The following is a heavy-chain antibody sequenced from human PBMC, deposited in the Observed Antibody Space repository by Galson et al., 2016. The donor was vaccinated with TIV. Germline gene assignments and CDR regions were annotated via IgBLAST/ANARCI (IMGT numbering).Heavy chain of an antibody. CDR3: ARNRPVVRGAIGSYNNGMDV. CDR1: GGTFSSDA. J-gene: IGHJ6*02. D-gene: IGHD3-10*01. V-gene: IGHV1-69*06. CDR2: IIPIFGTA. Sequence: SVKVSCKASGGTFSSDAISGVRQAPGQGLGWMGGIIPIFGTANYAQKFQGRVTITADKSTSTAYMEVSRLRYDDTAVYYCARNRPVVRGAIGSYNNGMDVWGQGTTVTVSS.